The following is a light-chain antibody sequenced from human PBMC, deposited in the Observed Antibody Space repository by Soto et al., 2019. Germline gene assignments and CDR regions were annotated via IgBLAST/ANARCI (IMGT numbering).Light chain of an antibody. CDR1: QSLTNSF. CDR2: GAS. Sequence: EFVLTQSPGTLSLSPGERATLSCRASQSLTNSFIAWYQQRPGQAPRLLIYGASSRATGIPDRFSGSGSGTDFTLTISRLQPEDFAVYYCQQYGSSPLTFGQGTKVDIK. CDR3: QQYGSSPLT. J-gene: IGKJ1*01. V-gene: IGKV3-20*01.